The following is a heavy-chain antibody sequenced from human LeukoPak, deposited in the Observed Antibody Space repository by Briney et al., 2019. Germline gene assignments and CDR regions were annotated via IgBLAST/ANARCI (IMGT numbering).Heavy chain of an antibody. CDR3: AKLPYDFWSGSFDY. V-gene: IGHV3-23*01. CDR1: GVAFSSYA. J-gene: IGHJ4*02. Sequence: PGGSLRLSCAASGVAFSSYAMSWVRQAPGKGLEWVSGISGSGSSTYYADSVKGRFTISRDNSKNTLYLQMNSLRAEDTAVYYCAKLPYDFWSGSFDYWGQGTLVTVSS. CDR2: ISGSGSST. D-gene: IGHD3-3*01.